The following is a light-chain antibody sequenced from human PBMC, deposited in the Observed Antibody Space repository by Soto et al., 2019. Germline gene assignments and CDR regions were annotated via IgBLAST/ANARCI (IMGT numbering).Light chain of an antibody. V-gene: IGKV3-11*01. CDR3: QQRSDWPFT. Sequence: EIEMTQSPATLSVSPGERATLSCRASQSVSSYLAWLQQKPGQAPRLLIYDASHRATGIPARFSGSGSGTDFTLTISSLEPEDFAVYYCQQRSDWPFTFGQGTRLEI. J-gene: IGKJ5*01. CDR2: DAS. CDR1: QSVSSY.